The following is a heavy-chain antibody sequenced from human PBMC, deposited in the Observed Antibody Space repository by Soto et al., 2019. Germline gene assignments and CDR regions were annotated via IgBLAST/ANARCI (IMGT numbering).Heavy chain of an antibody. J-gene: IGHJ4*02. V-gene: IGHV3-23*01. CDR2: ASIGGST. D-gene: IGHD2-15*01. CDR3: AKRRGAGGHLDY. Sequence: GGSLRLSCAASGFTFSSYAMGWVRQGPGKGLEWVAVASIGGSTNYADSVRGRFTISRDNSKNTLSLQMNSLTAEDTAVYFCAKRRGAGGHLDYWGQGALVTVSS. CDR1: GFTFSSYA.